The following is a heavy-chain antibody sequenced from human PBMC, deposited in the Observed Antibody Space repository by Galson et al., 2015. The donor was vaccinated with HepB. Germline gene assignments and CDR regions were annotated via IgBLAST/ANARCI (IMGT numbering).Heavy chain of an antibody. D-gene: IGHD4-17*01. CDR3: ASNRELMTTVTNYYYYYYMDV. Sequence: SVKVSCKASGGTFSSYAISWVRQAPGQGLEWMGGIIPILGIANYAQKFQGRVTITADKSTSTAYMELSSLRSEDTAVYYCASNRELMTTVTNYYYYYYMDVWGKGTTVTVSS. CDR1: GGTFSSYA. V-gene: IGHV1-69*10. J-gene: IGHJ6*03. CDR2: IIPILGIA.